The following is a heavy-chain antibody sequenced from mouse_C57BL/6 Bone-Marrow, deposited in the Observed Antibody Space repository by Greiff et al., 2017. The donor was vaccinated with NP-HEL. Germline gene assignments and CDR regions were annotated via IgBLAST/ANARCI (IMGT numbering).Heavy chain of an antibody. CDR3: TRRVLLWYHYATWYFDV. V-gene: IGHV5S21*01. CDR2: ISSGGDYI. J-gene: IGHJ1*03. Sequence: EVKLVESGEGLVKPGGSLKLSCAASGFTFSSYAMSWVRQTPEKRLEWVAYISSGGDYIYYADTVKGRFTISRDNARNTLYLQMSSLKSEDTAMYYCTRRVLLWYHYATWYFDVWGTGTTVTVSS. D-gene: IGHD2-1*01. CDR1: GFTFSSYA.